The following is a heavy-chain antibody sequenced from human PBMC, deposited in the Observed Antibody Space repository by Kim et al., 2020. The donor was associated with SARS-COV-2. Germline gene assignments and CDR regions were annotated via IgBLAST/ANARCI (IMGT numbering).Heavy chain of an antibody. CDR3: ARDVQRANWFDP. J-gene: IGHJ5*02. D-gene: IGHD6-6*01. Sequence: GGSLRLSCAASGFTVSSNYMSWVRQAPGKGLEWVSVIYSGGSTYYADSVKGRFTISRDNSENTLYLQMNSLRAEDTAVYYCARDVQRANWFDPWGQGTLVTVSS. CDR2: IYSGGST. V-gene: IGHV3-53*01. CDR1: GFTVSSNY.